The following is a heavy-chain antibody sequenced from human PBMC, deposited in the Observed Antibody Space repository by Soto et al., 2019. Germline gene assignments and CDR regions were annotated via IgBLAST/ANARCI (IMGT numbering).Heavy chain of an antibody. V-gene: IGHV1-69*01. CDR3: ARDLADVHLWGAFDV. CDR1: GDTFNSYG. J-gene: IGHJ3*01. CDR2: IVPMFGTT. Sequence: QVQLVQSGPDLKKPGSSVKVSCQAPGDTFNSYGISWVRQAPGQGLEWMGGIVPMFGTTNLALKFEDRVTITADELTTTVYMEIRGLTSEDTAVYYCARDLADVHLWGAFDVWGHGTRVTVSS. D-gene: IGHD6-13*01.